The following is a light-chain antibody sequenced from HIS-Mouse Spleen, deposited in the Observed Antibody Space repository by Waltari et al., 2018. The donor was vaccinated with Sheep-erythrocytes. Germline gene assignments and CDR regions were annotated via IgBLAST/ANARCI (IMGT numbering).Light chain of an antibody. CDR3: QQSYSTPPLT. CDR1: QSISSY. V-gene: IGKV1-39*01. Sequence: DIQMTQSPSSLSASAGDRVTITCRARQSISSYLNWYQQKPGKAPKLLIYAASSLQSGVPSRFSGSGSGTDFTLTISSLQPEDFATYYCQQSYSTPPLTFGGGTKVEIK. CDR2: AAS. J-gene: IGKJ4*01.